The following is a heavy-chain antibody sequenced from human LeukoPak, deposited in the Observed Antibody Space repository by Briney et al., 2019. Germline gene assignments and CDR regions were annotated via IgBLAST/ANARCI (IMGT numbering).Heavy chain of an antibody. CDR1: GFSFSRYA. D-gene: IGHD1-1*01. Sequence: GGSLRLSCAASGFSFSRYAMIWVRQAPGKGLEWVSFSGTTSGSTYYADSVKGRFTISRDNAKNSLYLQMNSLRAEDTAMYYCVRDQTKGNWQPRGKGTLVTVSS. CDR3: VRDQTKGNWQP. V-gene: IGHV3-48*01. J-gene: IGHJ4*02. CDR2: SGTTSGST.